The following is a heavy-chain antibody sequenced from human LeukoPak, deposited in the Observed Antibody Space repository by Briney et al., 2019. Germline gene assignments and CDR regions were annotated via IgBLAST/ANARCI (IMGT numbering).Heavy chain of an antibody. CDR2: IRYDGSNK. Sequence: GGSLRLSCAASGFTFSSYGMHWVRQAPGKGLEWVAFIRYDGSNKYYADSVKGRFTIPRDNSKNTLYLQMNSLRAEDTAVYYCAKAGAAAGTLYYYYYYMDVWGKGTTVTVSS. CDR1: GFTFSSYG. CDR3: AKAGAAAGTLYYYYYYMDV. V-gene: IGHV3-30*02. J-gene: IGHJ6*03. D-gene: IGHD6-13*01.